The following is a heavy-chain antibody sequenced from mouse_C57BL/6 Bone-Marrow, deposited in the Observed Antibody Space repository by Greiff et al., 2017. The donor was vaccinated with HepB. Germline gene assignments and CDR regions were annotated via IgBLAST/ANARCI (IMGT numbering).Heavy chain of an antibody. Sequence: EVQLQQSGPVLVKPGASVKMSCKASGYTFTDYYMNWVKQSHGKSLEWLGVINPYNGGTSYNQKFKGKATLTVDKSSSTAYMELNSLTSEDSAVYYCASSYSKFAYWGQGTLVTVSA. CDR3: ASSYSKFAY. D-gene: IGHD2-5*01. J-gene: IGHJ3*01. CDR1: GYTFTDYY. V-gene: IGHV1-19*01. CDR2: INPYNGGT.